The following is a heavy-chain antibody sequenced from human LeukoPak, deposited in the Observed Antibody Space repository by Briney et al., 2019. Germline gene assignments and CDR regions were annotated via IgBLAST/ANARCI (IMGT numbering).Heavy chain of an antibody. Sequence: SETLSLTCTVSGVSISSTTYHWGWIRQPPGKGLEWIGSIYYDGTTYYSPSLKSRVAISVDTSKNQFSLKLSSVTAADTAVYYCASPLGYCSSTDCYGDYWGQGTLVTVSS. CDR1: GVSISSTTYH. V-gene: IGHV4-39*01. J-gene: IGHJ4*02. D-gene: IGHD2-2*01. CDR2: IYYDGTT. CDR3: ASPLGYCSSTDCYGDY.